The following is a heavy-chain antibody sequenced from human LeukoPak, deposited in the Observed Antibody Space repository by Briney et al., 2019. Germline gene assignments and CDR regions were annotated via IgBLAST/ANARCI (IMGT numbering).Heavy chain of an antibody. Sequence: ASVKVSCKASGYTFTGYYMHWVRQAPGQGLEWMGRINPNSGGTNYAQKFQGRVTMTRGTSISTAYMELSRLRSDDTAVYYCARLSYGSGRVPPNYYYTDVWGKGTTVTVSS. V-gene: IGHV1-2*06. J-gene: IGHJ6*03. CDR2: INPNSGGT. D-gene: IGHD3-10*01. CDR1: GYTFTGYY. CDR3: ARLSYGSGRVPPNYYYTDV.